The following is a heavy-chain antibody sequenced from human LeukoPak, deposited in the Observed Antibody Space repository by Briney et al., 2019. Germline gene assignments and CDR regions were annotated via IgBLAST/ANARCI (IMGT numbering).Heavy chain of an antibody. CDR2: IWYDGSNK. J-gene: IGHJ4*02. Sequence: GGSLRLSCAASGFTFSSYVMHWVRQAPGKGLEWVAVIWYDGSNKYYADSVKGRFTISRDNSKNPLYLQMNSLRAEDTAVYYCARDRNGSFDYWGQGTLVTVSS. CDR3: ARDRNGSFDY. V-gene: IGHV3-33*01. CDR1: GFTFSSYV.